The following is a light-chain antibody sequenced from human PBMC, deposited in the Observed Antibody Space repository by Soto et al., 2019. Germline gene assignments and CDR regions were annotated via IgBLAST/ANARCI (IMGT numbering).Light chain of an antibody. CDR2: DAS. CDR3: QQLNSYLIT. Sequence: IQMTQSPSTLSASIGDRVTITCLASESIRTWLAWYQHKPGKAPKFLIYDASSLESGVPSRFSGRGSGTEFTLTISSLQPEDFATYYCQQLNSYLITFGQGTRLEIK. V-gene: IGKV1-5*01. J-gene: IGKJ5*01. CDR1: ESIRTW.